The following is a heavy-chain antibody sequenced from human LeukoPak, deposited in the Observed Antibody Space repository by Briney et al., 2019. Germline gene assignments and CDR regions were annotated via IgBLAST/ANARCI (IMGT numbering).Heavy chain of an antibody. D-gene: IGHD2-15*01. CDR3: AREDNAAFDY. J-gene: IGHJ4*02. V-gene: IGHV1-18*01. CDR1: GYTFTSYD. CDR2: INTYNGHT. Sequence: ASVKASCKASGYTFTSYDINWVRQAPGQGLEWMGWINTYNGHTNFAQILRSRVTMATDTSTNTAYLELRDLRSDDTAVYYCAREDNAAFDYWGQGTQVTVSS.